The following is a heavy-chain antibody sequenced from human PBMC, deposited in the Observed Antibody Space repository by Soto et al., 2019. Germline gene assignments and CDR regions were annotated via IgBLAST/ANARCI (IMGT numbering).Heavy chain of an antibody. CDR2: IYYSGST. D-gene: IGHD6-19*01. CDR3: ARHYSSGSRNWFDP. Sequence: PPGKGLEWIGSIYYSGSTYYNPSLRSRVTISVDTSKNQFSLKLSSVTAADTAVFYCARHYSSGSRNWFDPWGQGTLVTVSS. J-gene: IGHJ5*02. V-gene: IGHV4-39*01.